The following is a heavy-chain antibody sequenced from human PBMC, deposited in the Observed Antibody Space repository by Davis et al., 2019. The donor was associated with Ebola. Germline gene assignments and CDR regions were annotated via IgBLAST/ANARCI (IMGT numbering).Heavy chain of an antibody. Sequence: ASVKVSCKASGYTFTGYYMHWVRQAPGQGLEWMGWINPNSGGTNYAQKFQGRVTMTRDTSISTAYMELSRLRSDDTAVYYCARDLVRFLEKNSREGSFYYYYYGMDVWGQGTTVTVSS. V-gene: IGHV1-2*02. CDR2: INPNSGGT. J-gene: IGHJ6*02. CDR1: GYTFTGYY. CDR3: ARDLVRFLEKNSREGSFYYYYYGMDV. D-gene: IGHD3-3*01.